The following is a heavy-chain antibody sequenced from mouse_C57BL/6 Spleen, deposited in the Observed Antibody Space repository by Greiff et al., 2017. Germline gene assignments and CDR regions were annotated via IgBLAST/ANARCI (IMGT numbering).Heavy chain of an antibody. CDR2: IYPGGGYT. J-gene: IGHJ3*01. CDR3: ARGADGAGFAY. V-gene: IGHV1-63*01. CDR1: GYTFTNYW. Sequence: VQLVESGAELVRPGTSVKMSCKASGYTFTNYWIGWAKQRPGHGLEWIGDIYPGGGYTNYNEKFKGKATLTADKSSSTAYMQFSSLTSEDSAIYYCARGADGAGFAYWGQGTLVTVSA.